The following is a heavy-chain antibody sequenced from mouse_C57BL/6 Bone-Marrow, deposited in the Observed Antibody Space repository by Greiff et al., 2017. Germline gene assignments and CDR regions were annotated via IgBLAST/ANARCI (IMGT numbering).Heavy chain of an antibody. Sequence: VQLQQPGAELVKPGASVKLSCKASGYTFTSYWMHWVKQRPGRGLEWIGRIDTNSGGTKYNEKFKSKATLTVDKPSSTAYMQLSSLTSEDSAVYYCAREGYGNYLFAYWGQGTLVTVSA. V-gene: IGHV1-72*01. CDR2: IDTNSGGT. CDR3: AREGYGNYLFAY. CDR1: GYTFTSYW. J-gene: IGHJ3*01. D-gene: IGHD2-10*02.